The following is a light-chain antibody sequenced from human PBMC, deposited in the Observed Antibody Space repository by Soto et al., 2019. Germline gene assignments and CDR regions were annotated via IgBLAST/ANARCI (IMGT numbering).Light chain of an antibody. V-gene: IGKV1-5*01. CDR2: HAS. Sequence: DIQITQSPSTLSASVGDRVTITCRASQSITSWLAWYQQRPGEAPKLLIYHASSLQGGVPSRFSGSGSGTDFTLTISSLQPDDFATYYCQQYHRYPWTFGQGTKVDIK. CDR3: QQYHRYPWT. J-gene: IGKJ1*01. CDR1: QSITSW.